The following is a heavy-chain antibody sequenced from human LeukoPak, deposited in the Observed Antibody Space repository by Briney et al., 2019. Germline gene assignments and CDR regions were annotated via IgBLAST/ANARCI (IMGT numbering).Heavy chain of an antibody. CDR2: ISYDGSNK. J-gene: IGHJ4*02. CDR3: ANGSYLDY. D-gene: IGHD1-26*01. Sequence: GGSLRLSCAASGFTFSSYGMHWVRQAPGKGLEWVAVISYDGSNKYYADSVKGRFTISRDNSKNTLFLQMNSQRAEDTAVYYCANGSYLDYWGQGTLVTVSS. V-gene: IGHV3-30*18. CDR1: GFTFSSYG.